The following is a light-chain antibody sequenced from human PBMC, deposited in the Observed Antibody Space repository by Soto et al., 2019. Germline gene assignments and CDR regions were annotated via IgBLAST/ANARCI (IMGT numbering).Light chain of an antibody. CDR2: GAS. CDR3: QQFDDSVT. Sequence: VLTQSPGTLSLSPGERATLSCRASHSVSRTYLAWYQQKPGQAPRLLMYGASDRATGTPGRFSGSGSGKDFTLTISGLEPEDSAVYYCQQFDDSVTFGQGTRLEIK. V-gene: IGKV3-20*01. CDR1: HSVSRTY. J-gene: IGKJ5*01.